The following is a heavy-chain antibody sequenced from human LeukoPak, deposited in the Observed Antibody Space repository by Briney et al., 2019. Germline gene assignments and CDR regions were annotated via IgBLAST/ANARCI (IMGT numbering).Heavy chain of an antibody. D-gene: IGHD3-16*01. CDR1: GFTFSSYS. CDR2: ISGSGGST. J-gene: IGHJ4*02. Sequence: GGSLRLSCAASGFTFSSYSMNWVRQAPGKGLEWVSAISGSGGSTYYADSVKGRFTISRDNSKNTLYLQMNSLRAEDTAVYYCAKGGRPVPEDFDYWGQGTLVTVSS. CDR3: AKGGRPVPEDFDY. V-gene: IGHV3-23*01.